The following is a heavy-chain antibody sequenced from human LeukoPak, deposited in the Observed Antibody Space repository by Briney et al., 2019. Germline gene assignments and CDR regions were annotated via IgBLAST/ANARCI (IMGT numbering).Heavy chain of an antibody. Sequence: PGGSLRLSCTASGFSLSSPGMNWVRQAPGKGLEWVSGINWNGGSTGYADSVKGRFTISRDNAKNSLYLQMNSLRAEDTALYYCARPGGYYYGSGSYYPFDYWGQGTLVTVSS. CDR2: INWNGGST. CDR1: GFSLSSPG. V-gene: IGHV3-20*04. CDR3: ARPGGYYYGSGSYYPFDY. D-gene: IGHD3-10*01. J-gene: IGHJ4*02.